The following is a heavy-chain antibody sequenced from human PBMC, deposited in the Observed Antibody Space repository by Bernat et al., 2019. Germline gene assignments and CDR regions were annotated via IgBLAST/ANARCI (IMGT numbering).Heavy chain of an antibody. CDR2: ISYDGSNK. D-gene: IGHD4-11*01. V-gene: IGHV3-30*18. Sequence: QVQLVESGGGVVQPGRSLRLSCAASGFTFSSYGMHWVRQAPGKGLEWVAVISYDGSNKYYADSVKGRFTISRDNSKNTLYLQMNSLRAEDTAVYYCAKDMWATVTTTDYWGQGTLVTVSS. J-gene: IGHJ4*02. CDR1: GFTFSSYG. CDR3: AKDMWATVTTTDY.